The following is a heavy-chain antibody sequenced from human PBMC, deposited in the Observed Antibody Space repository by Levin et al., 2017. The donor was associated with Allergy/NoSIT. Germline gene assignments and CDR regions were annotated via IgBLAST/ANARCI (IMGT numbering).Heavy chain of an antibody. Sequence: QAGGSLRLSCAASGFTFSNYWMSWVRQAPGKGLEWVANIKQDGSEKHYVDSVKGRFTISRDNAKNSLYLQMNSLRAEDTAVYYCAIFRSSGRDSWGQGTLVTVSS. D-gene: IGHD5-12*01. J-gene: IGHJ4*02. V-gene: IGHV3-7*02. CDR3: AIFRSSGRDS. CDR2: IKQDGSEK. CDR1: GFTFSNYW.